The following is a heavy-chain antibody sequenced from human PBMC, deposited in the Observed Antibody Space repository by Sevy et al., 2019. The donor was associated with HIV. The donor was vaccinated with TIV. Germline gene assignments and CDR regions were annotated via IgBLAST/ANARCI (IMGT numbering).Heavy chain of an antibody. D-gene: IGHD3-3*01. CDR2: ISYDGSNK. CDR1: GFTFSSYA. CDR3: ASYFNITIFGVVNDYGMDV. V-gene: IGHV3-30*04. J-gene: IGHJ6*02. Sequence: GGFLRLSCAASGFTFSSYAMHWVRQAPGKGLEWMAVISYDGSNKYYADSVKGRFTISRDNSKNTLYLQMNSLRAEDTAVYYCASYFNITIFGVVNDYGMDVWGQGTTVTVSS.